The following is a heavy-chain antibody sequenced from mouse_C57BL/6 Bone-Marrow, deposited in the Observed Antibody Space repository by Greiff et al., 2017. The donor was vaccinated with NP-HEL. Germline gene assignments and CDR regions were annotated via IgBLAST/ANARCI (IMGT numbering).Heavy chain of an antibody. CDR3: ASLYYDYGDWYFDV. V-gene: IGHV7-3*01. Sequence: EVQLVESGGGLVQPGGSLSLSCAASGFTFTDYYMSWVRQPPGKALEWLGFIRNKANGYTTEYSASVKGRFTISRDNSKSILYLQMSARRAENSATYYCASLYYDYGDWYFDVWGTGTTVTVSS. D-gene: IGHD2-4*01. CDR1: GFTFTDYY. J-gene: IGHJ1*03. CDR2: IRNKANGYTT.